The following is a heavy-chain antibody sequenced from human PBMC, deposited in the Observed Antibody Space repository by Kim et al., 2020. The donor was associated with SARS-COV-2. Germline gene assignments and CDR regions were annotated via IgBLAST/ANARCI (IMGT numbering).Heavy chain of an antibody. D-gene: IGHD2-15*01. CDR3: ARGTCSGGTCYPDY. Sequence: ASVKVSCKASGYTFTKYVMHWVRQAPGQRLEWMGWINAGNGNTRYSQKFQGRVTITRDTSASTAYMELSSLRSEDTAVYYCARGTCSGGTCYPDYWGQGTLVTVSS. V-gene: IGHV1-3*01. CDR2: INAGNGNT. CDR1: GYTFTKYV. J-gene: IGHJ4*02.